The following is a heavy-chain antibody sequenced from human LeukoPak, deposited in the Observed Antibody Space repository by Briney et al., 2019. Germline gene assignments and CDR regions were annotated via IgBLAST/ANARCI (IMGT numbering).Heavy chain of an antibody. D-gene: IGHD2-2*01. CDR3: SYQLTH. CDR2: IYSGGST. Sequence: GGSLRLSCAASGFTFSSYGMHWVRQAPGKGLEWVSVIYSGGSTYYADSVKGRFTISRDNSKNTLYLQMNSLRAEDTAVYYCSYQLTHWGQGTLVTVSS. V-gene: IGHV3-NL1*01. J-gene: IGHJ4*02. CDR1: GFTFSSYG.